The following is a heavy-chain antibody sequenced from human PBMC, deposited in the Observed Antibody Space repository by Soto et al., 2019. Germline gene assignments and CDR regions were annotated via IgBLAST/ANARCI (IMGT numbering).Heavy chain of an antibody. Sequence: ASVKVSCKASGYTFTSYAMHWVRQAPGHRLEWMGWINAGNGNTKYSQKFQGRVTITRDTSASTAYMELSSLRSEDTAVYYCARDRLHCGGDCYFDASDIWGQGTMVTVSS. CDR2: INAGNGNT. J-gene: IGHJ3*02. V-gene: IGHV1-3*01. CDR1: GYTFTSYA. D-gene: IGHD2-21*01. CDR3: ARDRLHCGGDCYFDASDI.